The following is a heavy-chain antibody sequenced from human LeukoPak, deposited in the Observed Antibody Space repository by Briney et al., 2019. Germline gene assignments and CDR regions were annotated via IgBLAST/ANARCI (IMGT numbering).Heavy chain of an antibody. CDR2: IYTSGST. J-gene: IGHJ5*02. CDR3: ARDQVYCTNGVCEADWFDP. V-gene: IGHV4-4*07. CDR1: GGSISSYY. Sequence: PSETLSLTCTVSGGSISSYYWSWIRQPAGKGLGWIGRIYTSGSTNYNPSLKSRVTMSVDTSKNQFSLKLSSVTAADTAVYYCARDQVYCTNGVCEADWFDPWGQGTLVTVSS. D-gene: IGHD2-8*01.